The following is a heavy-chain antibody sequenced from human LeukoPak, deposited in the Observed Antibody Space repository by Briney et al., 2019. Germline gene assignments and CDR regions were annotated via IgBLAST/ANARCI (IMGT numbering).Heavy chain of an antibody. CDR2: ISYDGSNK. D-gene: IGHD1-26*01. J-gene: IGHJ6*03. CDR3: ARVPTWDYYYMDV. V-gene: IGHV3-30*03. CDR1: GFTFSSYS. Sequence: GGSLRLSCAASGFTFSSYSMNWVRQAPGKGLEWVALISYDGSNKYYADSVKARFIISRDNSKNTVYLQMNSLRAEDTAVYYCARVPTWDYYYMDVWGKGTTVTISS.